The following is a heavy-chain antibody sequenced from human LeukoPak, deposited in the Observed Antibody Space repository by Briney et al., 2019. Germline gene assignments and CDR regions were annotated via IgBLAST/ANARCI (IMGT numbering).Heavy chain of an antibody. CDR3: ARVSPGRLDY. Sequence: PGGSLRLSCAASGFTFSSYSMNWVRQAPGKGLEWVSYISSSRSTIYYADSVKGRFTISRDNARNSLYLQMNSLRAEDTAVYYCARVSPGRLDYWGQGTLVTVSS. CDR1: GFTFSSYS. CDR2: ISSSRSTI. J-gene: IGHJ4*02. V-gene: IGHV3-48*01. D-gene: IGHD1-1*01.